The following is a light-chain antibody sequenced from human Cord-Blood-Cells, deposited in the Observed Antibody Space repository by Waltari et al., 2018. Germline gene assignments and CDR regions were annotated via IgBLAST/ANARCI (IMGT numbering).Light chain of an antibody. CDR1: SGSVSTSYY. J-gene: IGLJ3*02. Sequence: QTVVTQAPSSSVSPGGTVTLTCGLSSGSVSTSYYPRWYQQTPGQAPRTLIYSTNTRSSGVPDRFSGSILGNKAALTITGAQADDESDYYCVLYMGSGISVFGGGTKLTVL. V-gene: IGLV8-61*01. CDR3: VLYMGSGISV. CDR2: STN.